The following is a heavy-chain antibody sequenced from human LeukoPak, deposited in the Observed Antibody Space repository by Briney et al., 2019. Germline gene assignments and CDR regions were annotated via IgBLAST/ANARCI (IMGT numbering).Heavy chain of an antibody. V-gene: IGHV5-51*01. CDR2: MYPGDSDI. J-gene: IGHJ4*02. D-gene: IGHD6-19*01. CDR3: VRHPSYTSGWPLDY. CDR1: GYSFTTYW. Sequence: KDGKSLKISCKGSGYSFTTYWIGWVRQMPGKGLEWMGIMYPGDSDIRYSPSFQGQVTISADKSISTAYLQWSSLKASDTAMYYCVRHPSYTSGWPLDYWGQGTLVTVSS.